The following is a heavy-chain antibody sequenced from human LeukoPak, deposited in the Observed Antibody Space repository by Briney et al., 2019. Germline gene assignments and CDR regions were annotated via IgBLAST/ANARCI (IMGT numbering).Heavy chain of an antibody. CDR1: GFTFSSYS. Sequence: GGSLRLSCAASGFTFSSYSMNWVRQAPGKGLEWVSSISSSSSYIYYADSVKGRFTISRDNAKNSLYLQMNSLRAEDTAVYYCGSVGVVVPAAIGRPNWFDPWGQGTLVTVSS. V-gene: IGHV3-21*01. CDR2: ISSSSSYI. J-gene: IGHJ5*02. CDR3: GSVGVVVPAAIGRPNWFDP. D-gene: IGHD2-2*01.